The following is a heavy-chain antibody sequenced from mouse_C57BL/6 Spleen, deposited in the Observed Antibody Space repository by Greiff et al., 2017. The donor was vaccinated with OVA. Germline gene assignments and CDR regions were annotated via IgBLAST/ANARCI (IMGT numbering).Heavy chain of an antibody. CDR2: IDPSDSET. V-gene: IGHV1-52*01. J-gene: IGHJ4*01. D-gene: IGHD1-1*01. CDR1: GYTFTSYW. CDR3: LITTVVAENYYAMDD. Sequence: QVQLQQPGAELVRPGSSVKLSCKASGYTFTSYWLHWVKQRPIQGLDWIGNIDPSDSETHYNQKCKDNATLTVDESSRTAYMQLSSLTSDDSAVYDSLITTVVAENYYAMDDWGQGTSVTVSS.